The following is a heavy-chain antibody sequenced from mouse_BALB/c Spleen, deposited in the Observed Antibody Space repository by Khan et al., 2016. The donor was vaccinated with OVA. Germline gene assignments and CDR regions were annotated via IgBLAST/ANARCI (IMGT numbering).Heavy chain of an antibody. CDR2: IYPGNSDT. Sequence: VQLHQSGTVLARPGASVKMSCKGSGYTFTNYWMHWVKQRPGQGLEWIGVIYPGNSDTNYNQKFKGKAKLTAVTSTSTSYMELNSLTNEDSAVYYCTRNGFGNYGSWDYWGQGTTLTVSS. D-gene: IGHD2-1*01. J-gene: IGHJ2*01. CDR1: GYTFTNYW. CDR3: TRNGFGNYGSWDY. V-gene: IGHV1-5*01.